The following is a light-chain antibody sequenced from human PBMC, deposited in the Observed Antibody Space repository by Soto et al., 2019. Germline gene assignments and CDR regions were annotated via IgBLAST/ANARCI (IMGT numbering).Light chain of an antibody. CDR1: QSISSW. CDR2: DAS. CDR3: QQYNNFWT. Sequence: DIQMTQSPSTLSASVGDRVTITCRASQSISSWLAWYQQKPGKAPNLLIYDASTLESGVPSRFSGSGSVTEFTLTISSLQPDDFATYYCQQYNNFWTFGQGTKVEIK. V-gene: IGKV1-5*01. J-gene: IGKJ1*01.